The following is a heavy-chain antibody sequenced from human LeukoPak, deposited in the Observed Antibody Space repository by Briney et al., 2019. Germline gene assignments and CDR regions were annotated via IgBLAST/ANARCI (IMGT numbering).Heavy chain of an antibody. D-gene: IGHD3-22*01. J-gene: IGHJ4*02. V-gene: IGHV4-34*01. CDR1: GGSFSGYY. CDR2: INHSGST. Sequence: SETLSLTCAVYGGSFSGYYWSWIRQPPGKGLEWIGEINHSGSTNYNPSLKSRVTISVDTSKNQFSLKLSSVTAADTAVYCCARAIQNYYDSSGYIDYWGQGTLVTVSS. CDR3: ARAIQNYYDSSGYIDY.